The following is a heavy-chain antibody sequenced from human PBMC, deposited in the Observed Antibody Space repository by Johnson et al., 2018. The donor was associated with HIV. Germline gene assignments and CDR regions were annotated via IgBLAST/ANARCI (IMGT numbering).Heavy chain of an antibody. Sequence: VQLVESGGGLVQSGGSLRLSCAASGFTVYSNYMNWVRQAPGKGLEWVSVIYRGGSTYYADSVKGRFTISRDNSKNTLYLQMNSLRAEDTAVYYCAKDQLVGATYAAFDIWGQGTVVTVSS. CDR2: IYRGGST. J-gene: IGHJ3*02. V-gene: IGHV3-66*01. CDR1: GFTVYSNY. CDR3: AKDQLVGATYAAFDI. D-gene: IGHD1-26*01.